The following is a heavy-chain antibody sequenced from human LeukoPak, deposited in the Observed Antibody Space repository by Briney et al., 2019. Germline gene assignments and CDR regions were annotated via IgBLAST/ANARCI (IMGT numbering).Heavy chain of an antibody. V-gene: IGHV1-24*01. D-gene: IGHD6-13*01. CDR1: GYTLTELS. J-gene: IGHJ3*02. CDR3: ARAMTSNWSAFDI. CDR2: FDPEDGET. Sequence: ASAKVSCKVSGYTLTELSMHWVRQAPGKGLEWIGGFDPEDGETIYAQKFQGRVTMTEDTSTDTAYMELSSLRSEDTAVYYCARAMTSNWSAFDIWGQGTTVTVSS.